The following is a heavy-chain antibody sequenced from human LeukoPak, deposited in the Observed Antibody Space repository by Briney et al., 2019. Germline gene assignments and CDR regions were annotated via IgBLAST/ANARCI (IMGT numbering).Heavy chain of an antibody. D-gene: IGHD5-12*01. Sequence: PGGSLRLSCAVSGFTFNSYAMHWVRQAPGKGLEWVALISYDGSSKYYADSVKGRFTISRDNSKNTLYLQMSSLTAEDTALYYCATYQTYSGYWGQGTLVTVSS. CDR1: GFTFNSYA. CDR2: ISYDGSSK. V-gene: IGHV3-30-3*01. CDR3: ATYQTYSGY. J-gene: IGHJ4*02.